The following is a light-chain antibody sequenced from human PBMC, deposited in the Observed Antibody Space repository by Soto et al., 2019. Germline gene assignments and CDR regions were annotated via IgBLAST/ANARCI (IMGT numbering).Light chain of an antibody. J-gene: IGLJ2*01. Sequence: QSVLTQPPSVSEAPRQRVTISCSGSYSNIGNNAVNWYQQLPGKAPKLLIYYDDLRPSGVSDRFSGSKSGTSASLAISGLQSEDEADYYCAAWDDSLHGPVFGGGTKLTVL. CDR1: YSNIGNNA. CDR3: AAWDDSLHGPV. V-gene: IGLV1-36*01. CDR2: YDD.